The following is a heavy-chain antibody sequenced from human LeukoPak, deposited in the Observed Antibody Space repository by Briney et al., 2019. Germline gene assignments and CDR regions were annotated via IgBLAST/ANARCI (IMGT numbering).Heavy chain of an antibody. D-gene: IGHD3-10*01. CDR3: ARDSGIKYFAYFDY. J-gene: IGHJ4*02. V-gene: IGHV1-2*02. CDR1: GYTFTGYY. Sequence: GASVKVSSKASGYTFTGYYMHWVRQAPGQGLEWMGWINPNSGGTNYAQKFQGRVTMTRDTSISTAYMELSRLRSDDTAVYYCARDSGIKYFAYFDYWGQGTLVTVSS. CDR2: INPNSGGT.